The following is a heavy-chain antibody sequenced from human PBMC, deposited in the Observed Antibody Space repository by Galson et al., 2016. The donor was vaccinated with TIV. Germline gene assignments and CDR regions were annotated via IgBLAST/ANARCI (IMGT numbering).Heavy chain of an antibody. V-gene: IGHV1-46*01. D-gene: IGHD5-18*01. J-gene: IGHJ4*02. CDR1: GYIFTSWY. CDR2: VSTSGGTT. CDR3: ARGTGYTYGYIFYY. Sequence: SVKVSCKASGYIFTSWYMHWVRQAPGQGLEWVGIVSTSGGTTSYAQKFQGRVAMTSDTSTSTVYMELNILKSEDTDVYYFARGTGYTYGYIFYYWGQGTPVTVAS.